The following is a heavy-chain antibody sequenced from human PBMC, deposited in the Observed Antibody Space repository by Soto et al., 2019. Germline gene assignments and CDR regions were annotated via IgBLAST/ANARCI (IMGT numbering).Heavy chain of an antibody. Sequence: QVQLVQSGAEEKKPGASVKVSCKASGYTFTSYAMHWVRQAPGQRLEWMGWINAGNGNTKYSHKFQGRVTITRATSASTAYMELSRLRSEDTAVYYCARRIVVVTALDYWGQGTLVTVSS. D-gene: IGHD2-21*02. V-gene: IGHV1-3*05. J-gene: IGHJ4*02. CDR3: ARRIVVVTALDY. CDR2: INAGNGNT. CDR1: GYTFTSYA.